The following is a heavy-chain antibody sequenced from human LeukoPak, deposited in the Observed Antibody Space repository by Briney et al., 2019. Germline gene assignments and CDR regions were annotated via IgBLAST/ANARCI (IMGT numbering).Heavy chain of an antibody. V-gene: IGHV3-23*01. D-gene: IGHD1-26*01. CDR3: TYGEAKYQEHSDY. J-gene: IGHJ4*02. Sequence: GGSLRLSCAASGLTFSSYAMSWVRHAPEKGLEWVSSISGRGGTTYYADSVKGRFTISRDNSKNTLYLQMNSLRGDDTAVYYCTYGEAKYQEHSDYWGQGTLVTVSS. CDR2: ISGRGGTT. CDR1: GLTFSSYA.